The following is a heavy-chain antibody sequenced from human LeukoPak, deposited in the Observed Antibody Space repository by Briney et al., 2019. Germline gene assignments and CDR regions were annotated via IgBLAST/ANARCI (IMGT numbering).Heavy chain of an antibody. J-gene: IGHJ6*02. CDR2: INHSGST. D-gene: IGHD3-3*01. CDR3: ARDHIFLAASYYYYYGMDV. V-gene: IGHV4-34*01. Sequence: SETLSLTCAVYGGSFSGYYWRWIRQPPGKGLEWIGEINHSGSTNYNPSLKSRVTISVDTSKNQFSLKLSSVTAADTAVYYCARDHIFLAASYYYYYGMDVWGQGTTVTVSS. CDR1: GGSFSGYY.